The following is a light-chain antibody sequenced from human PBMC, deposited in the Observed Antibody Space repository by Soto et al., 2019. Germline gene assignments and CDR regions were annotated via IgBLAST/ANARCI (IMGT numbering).Light chain of an antibody. Sequence: DIQMTQSPSSLSASVGDRVTITCRASQSISTYLNWYQQKPGKAPKVLIYATSSLHSGVPSRFSGSGSETEFTLTISSLQPEDFATYFCQQTYSTPLTFGGATTGDIK. CDR2: ATS. J-gene: IGKJ4*01. V-gene: IGKV1-39*01. CDR1: QSISTY. CDR3: QQTYSTPLT.